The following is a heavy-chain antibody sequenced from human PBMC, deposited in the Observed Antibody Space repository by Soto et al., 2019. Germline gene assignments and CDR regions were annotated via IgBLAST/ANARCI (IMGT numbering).Heavy chain of an antibody. CDR3: ARTRRGETAIITDGLDL. CDR2: IWYHGAYE. D-gene: IGHD5-18*01. J-gene: IGHJ5*02. Sequence: QPVGSPRLSCGASGVSFNTYGMNWVRQAPGRGLEWVALIWYHGAYEYYADSVKGRFTISRDNSRNTLYLQMNSLKAEDTAVYYCARTRRGETAIITDGLDLWGQGTQVTVSS. V-gene: IGHV3-33*01. CDR1: GVSFNTYG.